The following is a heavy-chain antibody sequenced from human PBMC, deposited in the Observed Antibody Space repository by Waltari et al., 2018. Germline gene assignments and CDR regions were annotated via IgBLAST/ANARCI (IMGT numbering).Heavy chain of an antibody. CDR2: INPNSGGT. J-gene: IGHJ5*02. Sequence: QVQLVQAGAEVKKPGASVKVSCKASGYTFTGYYMHWVRKAPGQGLEWMGWINPNSGGTNYAQKFQGRVTMTRDTSISTAYMELSRLRSDDTAVYYCARGWIYYILTGYNGEFDPWGQGTLVTVSS. V-gene: IGHV1-2*02. CDR3: ARGWIYYILTGYNGEFDP. CDR1: GYTFTGYY. D-gene: IGHD3-9*01.